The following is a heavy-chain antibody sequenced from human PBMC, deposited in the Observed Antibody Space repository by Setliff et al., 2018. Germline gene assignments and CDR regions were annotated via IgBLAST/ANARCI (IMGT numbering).Heavy chain of an antibody. Sequence: KTSETLSLTCAVSGSAISSGHYWGWIRQPPGKGLEWIGSFRPSGKTYYNPSLNSRVTISVGTSKKQFSLKVTSVTAADTAVYYCVRDAGDGYGVDAYAGGGFDFWGQGTMVTVSS. D-gene: IGHD4-17*01. CDR1: GSAISSGHY. J-gene: IGHJ3*01. CDR3: VRDAGDGYGVDAYAGGGFDF. V-gene: IGHV4-38-2*02. CDR2: FRPSGKT.